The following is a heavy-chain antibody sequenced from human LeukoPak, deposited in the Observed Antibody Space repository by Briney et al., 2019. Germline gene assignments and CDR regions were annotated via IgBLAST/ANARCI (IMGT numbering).Heavy chain of an antibody. D-gene: IGHD5-12*01. CDR1: GFTFSSSA. Sequence: GGSLRLSCAASGFTFSSSAMSWVRQAPGKGLEWVSSISGSGGSPYYADSVKGRFTISRDNSKNTLYLQMNSLRAEDTAVYYCAKDPSSARRWLRLRPWGYYFDYWGQGTLVTVSS. V-gene: IGHV3-23*01. CDR2: ISGSGGSP. J-gene: IGHJ4*02. CDR3: AKDPSSARRWLRLRPWGYYFDY.